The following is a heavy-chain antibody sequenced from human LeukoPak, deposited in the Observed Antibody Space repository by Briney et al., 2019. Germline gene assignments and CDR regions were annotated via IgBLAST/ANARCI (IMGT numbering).Heavy chain of an antibody. J-gene: IGHJ6*03. CDR2: IYYSGST. Sequence: SETLSLTCTVSGGSISSSSYYWGWIRRPPGKGLEWIGSIYYSGSTYYNPSLKSRVTISVDTSKNQFSLKLSSVTAADTAVYYCARDRYMDVWGKGTTVTVSS. CDR1: GGSISSSSYY. V-gene: IGHV4-39*07. CDR3: ARDRYMDV.